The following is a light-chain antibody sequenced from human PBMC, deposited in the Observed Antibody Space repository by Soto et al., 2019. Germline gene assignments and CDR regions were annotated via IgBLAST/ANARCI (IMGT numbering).Light chain of an antibody. CDR1: QSVSSNS. J-gene: IGKJ2*01. CDR3: QQGSPPRYT. Sequence: EIVLTQSPGTLSLSPGERATLSCRASQSVSSNSLAWYQQKPGQAPRLLMYDSSSRTTGIPDRFSGSGSGTDFTLTISRLEPEDFAVYYCQQGSPPRYTFGQGTNLEI. CDR2: DSS. V-gene: IGKV3-20*01.